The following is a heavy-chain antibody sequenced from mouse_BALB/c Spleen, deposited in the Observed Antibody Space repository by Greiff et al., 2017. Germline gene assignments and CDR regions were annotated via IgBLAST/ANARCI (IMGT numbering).Heavy chain of an antibody. J-gene: IGHJ4*01. CDR3: ARAGSDYDVDYAMDY. CDR2: ISYSGST. CDR1: GYSITSDYA. Sequence: EVQLVESGPGLVKPSQSLSLTCTVTGYSITSDYAWYWLRQFPGNKLEWMGYISYSGSTSYNPSLKSRISITRDTSKNQFFLQLNSVTTEDTATYYCARAGSDYDVDYAMDYWGQGTSVTVSS. V-gene: IGHV3-2*02. D-gene: IGHD2-4*01.